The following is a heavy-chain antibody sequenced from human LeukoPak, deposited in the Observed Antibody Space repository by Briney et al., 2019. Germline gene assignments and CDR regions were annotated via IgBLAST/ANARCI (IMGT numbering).Heavy chain of an antibody. D-gene: IGHD6-19*01. CDR3: ARDPGYSSGWFSPPGDY. J-gene: IGHJ4*02. Sequence: GGSLRLSCAASGFTFSSYWMSWVRQAPGKGLEWVANIKQDGSEKYYVDSVKGRFTISRDNAKNSLYLQMNSLRAEDTAVYYCARDPGYSSGWFSPPGDYWGQGTLVTVSS. CDR2: IKQDGSEK. CDR1: GFTFSSYW. V-gene: IGHV3-7*01.